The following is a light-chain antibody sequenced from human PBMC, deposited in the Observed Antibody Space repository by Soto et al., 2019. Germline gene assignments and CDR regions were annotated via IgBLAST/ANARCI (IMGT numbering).Light chain of an antibody. CDR2: AAS. CDR3: QQSYSTL. J-gene: IGKJ5*01. CDR1: QSISSY. V-gene: IGKV1-39*01. Sequence: DIPMTQSPSSLSESVAYSATIACRASQSISSYLNWYQKKPGKAPKLLIYAASSLQSGVPSRFSVSGSGTDFTLTISSLQPEDFATYYCQQSYSTLFGQGTRLEIK.